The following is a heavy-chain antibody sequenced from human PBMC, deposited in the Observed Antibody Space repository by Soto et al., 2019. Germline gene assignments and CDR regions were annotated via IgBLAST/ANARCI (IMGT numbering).Heavy chain of an antibody. CDR1: GDSVSSNSAS. CDR3: ARGEAVAGHFDY. J-gene: IGHJ4*02. D-gene: IGHD6-19*01. V-gene: IGHV6-1*01. CDR2: TYYRSQKYN. Sequence: PSQTLSLTCAISGDSVSSNSASWTWIRQSPSRGLEWLGRTYYRSQKYNDYALSVKGRITINPDTSKNQFSLQLNSVTPEDTAVYYCARGEAVAGHFDYWGQGILVTV.